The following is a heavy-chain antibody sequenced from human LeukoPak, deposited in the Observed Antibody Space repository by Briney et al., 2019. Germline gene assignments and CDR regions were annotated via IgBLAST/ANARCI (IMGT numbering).Heavy chain of an antibody. CDR3: AKESGALGAPLYDY. Sequence: GGSLRLSCVASGFIVRNYAMGWVRQAQGEGLEWVSGISDNGGGTYYADSVKGRFTISRDNSKNMLYLQMNSLRAEDTAVYYCAKESGALGAPLYDYWGQGILVTGSS. J-gene: IGHJ4*02. D-gene: IGHD4/OR15-4a*01. CDR1: GFIVRNYA. V-gene: IGHV3-23*01. CDR2: ISDNGGGT.